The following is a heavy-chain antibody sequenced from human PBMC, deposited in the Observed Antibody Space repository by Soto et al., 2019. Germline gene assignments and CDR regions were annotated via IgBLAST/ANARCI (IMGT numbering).Heavy chain of an antibody. D-gene: IGHD4-4*01. CDR1: GFTFSSYG. CDR3: AKDMTTVTTFYYYGMDV. V-gene: IGHV3-30*18. J-gene: IGHJ6*02. CDR2: ISYDGSNK. Sequence: GGSLRLSCAASGFTFSSYGMHWFRQAPGKGLEWVAVISYDGSNKYYADSVKGRFTISRDNSKNTLYLQMNSLRAEDTAVYYCAKDMTTVTTFYYYGMDVWGQGTTVTVSS.